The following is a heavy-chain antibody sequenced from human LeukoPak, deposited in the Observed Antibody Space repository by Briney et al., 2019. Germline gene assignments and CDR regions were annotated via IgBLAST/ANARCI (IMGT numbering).Heavy chain of an antibody. CDR1: GGSISSGAYY. V-gene: IGHV4-31*03. D-gene: IGHD5-12*01. J-gene: IGHJ6*03. Sequence: SQTQSLTCTVSGGSISSGAYYWSWIRQHPGKGLEWIGYIYYSGSTYYNPSLKSRLTISVDTSKNQFSLKLSSATAADTAVYYCARVSGYSGYDSSYYYMDVWGKGTTVTVSS. CDR3: ARVSGYSGYDSSYYYMDV. CDR2: IYYSGST.